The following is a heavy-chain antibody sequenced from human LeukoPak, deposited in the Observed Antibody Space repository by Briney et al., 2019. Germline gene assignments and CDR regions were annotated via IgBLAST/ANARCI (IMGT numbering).Heavy chain of an antibody. CDR3: ARATIASYGPRDY. Sequence: PEGSLRLSCEASGFTFSSYWMHWLRQAPGKGLVWVSRINSDGSTTNYADSVRGRFTISRDNAKNTLYLQMNSLRPEDTGVYYCARATIASYGPRDYWGKGTLVTVSS. J-gene: IGHJ4*02. D-gene: IGHD3-16*01. V-gene: IGHV3-74*01. CDR2: INSDGSTT. CDR1: GFTFSSYW.